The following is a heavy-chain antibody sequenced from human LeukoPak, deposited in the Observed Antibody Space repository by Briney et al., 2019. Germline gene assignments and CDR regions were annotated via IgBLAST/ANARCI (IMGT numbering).Heavy chain of an antibody. D-gene: IGHD6-13*01. J-gene: IGHJ4*02. CDR2: ISWNSGSI. CDR1: GFTFDDYG. V-gene: IGHV3-9*01. Sequence: GGSLRLSCAASGFTFDDYGMHWVRQAPGKGLEWVSGISWNSGSIGYADSVKGRFTISRDNAKNSLFLQMNSLRAEDTAVYYCARDPGAAAGFDYWGQGTLVTVSS. CDR3: ARDPGAAAGFDY.